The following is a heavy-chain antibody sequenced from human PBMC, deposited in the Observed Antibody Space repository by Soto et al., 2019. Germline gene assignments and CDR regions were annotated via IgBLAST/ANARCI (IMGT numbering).Heavy chain of an antibody. CDR3: ARRYGPGFDY. V-gene: IGHV4-39*07. CDR2: IYYGGNT. J-gene: IGHJ4*02. Sequence: PSETLSLTCTVSGDSITSSSHYWGWIRQPPGKGLECIANIYYGGNTYYNPSLKSRVTISVDTSKNQFSLKLSSVTAADTAVYYCARRYGPGFDYWGQGTLVTVSS. CDR1: GDSITSSSHY. D-gene: IGHD4-17*01.